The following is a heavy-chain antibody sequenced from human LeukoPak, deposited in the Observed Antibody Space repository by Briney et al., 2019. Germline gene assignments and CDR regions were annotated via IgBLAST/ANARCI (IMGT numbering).Heavy chain of an antibody. J-gene: IGHJ5*02. CDR2: IIPIFGTA. CDR3: ARATVVTNWFDP. Sequence: SVKVSCKASGGTFNSYAISWVRQAPGQGLEWMGGIIPIFGTANYAQKFQGRVTITTDESTSTAYMELSSLRSEDTAVYYCARATVVTNWFDPWGQGTLVTVSS. V-gene: IGHV1-69*05. CDR1: GGTFNSYA. D-gene: IGHD4-23*01.